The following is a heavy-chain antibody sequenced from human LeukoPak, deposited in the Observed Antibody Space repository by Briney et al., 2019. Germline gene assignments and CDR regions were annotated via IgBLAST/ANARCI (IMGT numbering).Heavy chain of an antibody. V-gene: IGHV1-69*05. CDR3: ARIEGDYGVFVF. CDR2: IIPVFGTS. CDR1: GGTFNTYA. D-gene: IGHD4-17*01. Sequence: SVKVSCKAFGGTFNTYALNWVRQAPGQGLEWMGRIIPVFGTSHYAQKYQGRLTITTDEFASTVYMELSSLRSQDTAIYYCARIEGDYGVFVFWGQGTLVTVSS. J-gene: IGHJ4*02.